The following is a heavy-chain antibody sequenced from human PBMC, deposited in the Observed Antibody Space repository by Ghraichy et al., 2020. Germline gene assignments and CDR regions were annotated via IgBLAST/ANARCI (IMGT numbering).Heavy chain of an antibody. CDR3: ARDGDIVVVPAAMYYYYYGMDV. V-gene: IGHV3-30*04. J-gene: IGHJ6*02. D-gene: IGHD2-2*01. CDR2: ISYDGSNK. Sequence: GESLNISCAASGFTFSSYAMHWVRQAPGKGLEWVAVISYDGSNKYHADSVKGRFTISRDNSKNTLYLQMNSLRAEDTAVYYCARDGDIVVVPAAMYYYYYGMDVWGQGTTVTVSS. CDR1: GFTFSSYA.